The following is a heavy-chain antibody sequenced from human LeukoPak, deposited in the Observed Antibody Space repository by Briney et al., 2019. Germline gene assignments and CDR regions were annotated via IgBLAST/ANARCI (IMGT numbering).Heavy chain of an antibody. CDR2: INGGSGNT. CDR3: ANPRYDSSGYYYVD. D-gene: IGHD3-22*01. V-gene: IGHV1-3*01. CDR1: GYTFIDYT. J-gene: IGHJ4*02. Sequence: ASVKVSCKASGYTFIDYTMHWLRQAPGQRLDWVGGINGGSGNTKYSPEFQGRVTITRDTSASTGYMELSSLRSEDTAVYYCANPRYDSSGYYYVDWGQGTLVTVSS.